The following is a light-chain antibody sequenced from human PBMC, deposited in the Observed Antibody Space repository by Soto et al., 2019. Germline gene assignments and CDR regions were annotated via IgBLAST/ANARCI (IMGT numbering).Light chain of an antibody. Sequence: ASRLTHSPSPPSQPTLHKVTITFRACQGISSDIAWYQQEPGKAPKMLLYAASTWQSGVPSTVSGSESATDFTLTISCMLSEDFAANYCKQHYSYSLNCGGGTKVDIK. V-gene: IGKV1-8*01. CDR1: QGISSD. J-gene: IGKJ4*01. CDR2: AAS. CDR3: KQHYSYSLN.